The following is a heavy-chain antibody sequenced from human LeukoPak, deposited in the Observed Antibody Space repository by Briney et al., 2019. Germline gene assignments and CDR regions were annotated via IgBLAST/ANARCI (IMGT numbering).Heavy chain of an antibody. CDR1: GYTFTSYA. CDR2: INTNTGNP. J-gene: IGHJ3*02. V-gene: IGHV7-4-1*02. Sequence: ASVKVSCKASGYTFTSYAMNWVRQAPGQGLEWMGWINTNTGNPTYAQGFTGRFVFSLDTSVSTAYLQISSLKAEDIAVYYCARVQYYYDSSGYFLQSVDAFDIWGQGTLVTVSS. D-gene: IGHD3-22*01. CDR3: ARVQYYYDSSGYFLQSVDAFDI.